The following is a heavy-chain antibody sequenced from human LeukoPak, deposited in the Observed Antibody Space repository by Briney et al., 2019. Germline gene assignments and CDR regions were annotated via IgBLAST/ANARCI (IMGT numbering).Heavy chain of an antibody. D-gene: IGHD3-10*01. V-gene: IGHV3-74*01. CDR2: INSDGSST. Sequence: GGSLRLSCAASGFTFSSYWMHWVRQAPGKGLVWVSRINSDGSSTSYADSVKGRFTISRDNAKNSLYLQMNSLRAEDTAVYYCARDKNYYGSGSYSPDYWGQGTLVTVSS. J-gene: IGHJ4*02. CDR1: GFTFSSYW. CDR3: ARDKNYYGSGSYSPDY.